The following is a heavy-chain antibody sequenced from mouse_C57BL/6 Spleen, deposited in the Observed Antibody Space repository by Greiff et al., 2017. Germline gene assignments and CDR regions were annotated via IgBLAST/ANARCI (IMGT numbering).Heavy chain of an antibody. J-gene: IGHJ2*01. CDR3: TSLGREIDD. D-gene: IGHD4-1*01. Sequence: VQLQESGAELVRPGASVTLSCKASGYTFTDYEMHWVKQTPVHGLEWIGAIDPETGGTAYNQKFKGKAILTADKSSSTAYMELRSLTSEDSAVYYCTSLGREIDDGGEGTTLTVS. V-gene: IGHV1-15*01. CDR1: GYTFTDYE. CDR2: IDPETGGT.